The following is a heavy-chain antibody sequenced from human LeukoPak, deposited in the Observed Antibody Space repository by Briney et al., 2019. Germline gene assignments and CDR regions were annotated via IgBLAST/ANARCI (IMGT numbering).Heavy chain of an antibody. CDR1: GFTFSSYG. Sequence: GRSLRLSCAASGFTFSSYGMHWVRQAPGKGLEWVAVISYDGSNKYYADSVKGRFTISRDNSKNTLYLQMNSLRAEDTAVYYCAKGLEEVGATGSDYWGQGTLVTVSS. D-gene: IGHD1-26*01. CDR2: ISYDGSNK. J-gene: IGHJ4*02. V-gene: IGHV3-30*18. CDR3: AKGLEEVGATGSDY.